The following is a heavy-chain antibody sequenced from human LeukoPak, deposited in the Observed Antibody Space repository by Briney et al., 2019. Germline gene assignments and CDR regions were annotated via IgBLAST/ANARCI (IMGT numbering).Heavy chain of an antibody. Sequence: GGSLRLSCAASGLTFSSYEMNWVRQAPGKGLEWVSYMSSSGSTIYYADSVKGRFTISRDNAKNSLYLQMNSLRAEDTAVYYCAELGITMIGGVWGKGTTVTISS. CDR2: MSSSGSTI. D-gene: IGHD3-10*02. CDR1: GLTFSSYE. V-gene: IGHV3-48*03. J-gene: IGHJ6*04. CDR3: AELGITMIGGV.